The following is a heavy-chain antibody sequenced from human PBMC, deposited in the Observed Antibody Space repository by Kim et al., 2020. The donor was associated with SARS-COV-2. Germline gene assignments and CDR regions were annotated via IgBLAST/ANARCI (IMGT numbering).Heavy chain of an antibody. CDR2: ISSSGSTI. D-gene: IGHD3-3*01. CDR3: ARVGFDDFGVVILAYYYMDV. J-gene: IGHJ6*03. V-gene: IGHV3-48*03. CDR1: GFTFSSYE. Sequence: GGSLRLSCAASGFTFSSYEMNWVRQAPGKGLEWVSYISSSGSTIYYADSVKGRFTISRDNAKNSLYLQMNSLRAEDTAVYYCARVGFDDFGVVILAYYYMDVWGKGTTVTVSS.